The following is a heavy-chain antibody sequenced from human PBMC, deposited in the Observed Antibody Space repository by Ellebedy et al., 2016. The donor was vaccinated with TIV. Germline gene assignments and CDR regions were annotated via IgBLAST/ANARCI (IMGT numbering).Heavy chain of an antibody. CDR1: GGSISSSSYY. CDR3: ARWFGELLYVRWFDP. Sequence: SETLSLTCTVSGGSISSSSYYWGWIRQPPGKGLEWIGYIRYSGSTNSNPSLKSRVTISADTSKNQFSLRLSSVTAADTAVYYCARWFGELLYVRWFDPWGQGTLVTVSS. J-gene: IGHJ5*02. V-gene: IGHV4-61*05. D-gene: IGHD3-10*01. CDR2: IRYSGST.